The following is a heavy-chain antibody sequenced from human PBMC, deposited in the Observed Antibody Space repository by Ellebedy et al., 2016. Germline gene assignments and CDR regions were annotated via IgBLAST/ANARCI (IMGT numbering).Heavy chain of an antibody. CDR1: GFPFSSYS. J-gene: IGHJ1*01. D-gene: IGHD6-6*01. CDR3: AKGPPSISAQYFHH. Sequence: GESLKISCAASGFPFSSYSMNWVRQAPGKGLEWLSYISRDGGATYYADSVKGRFTISRDNSKNRLYLQVNSLRAEDTAVYYCAKGPPSISAQYFHHWGQGTLVTVSS. CDR2: ISRDGGAT. V-gene: IGHV3-48*01.